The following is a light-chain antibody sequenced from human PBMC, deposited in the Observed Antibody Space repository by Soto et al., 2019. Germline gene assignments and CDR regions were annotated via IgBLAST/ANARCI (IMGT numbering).Light chain of an antibody. CDR3: SSYTISSTWV. V-gene: IGLV2-14*01. Sequence: QSVLTQPASVSGSPGQSITISCTGTSNDVGIYNYVSWYQQHPGKAPKLMIYEVTNRPSGVSDRFSGSKSDNTASLTISGLQAEDEADYYCSSYTISSTWVFGGGPKLTVL. CDR1: SNDVGIYNY. CDR2: EVT. J-gene: IGLJ3*02.